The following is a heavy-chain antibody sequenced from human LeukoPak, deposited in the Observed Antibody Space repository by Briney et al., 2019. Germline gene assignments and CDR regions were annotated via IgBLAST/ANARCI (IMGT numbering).Heavy chain of an antibody. Sequence: SVKVSCKASGGTFSSYAISWVRQAPGQGLEWMGRIIPIFGTANYAQKFQGRVTITTDESTSTAYMELSSLRSEDTAVYYCARGKYDYGDQGDYDAFDICGQGTMVTVSS. V-gene: IGHV1-69*05. CDR2: IIPIFGTA. CDR1: GGTFSSYA. J-gene: IGHJ3*02. D-gene: IGHD4-17*01. CDR3: ARGKYDYGDQGDYDAFDI.